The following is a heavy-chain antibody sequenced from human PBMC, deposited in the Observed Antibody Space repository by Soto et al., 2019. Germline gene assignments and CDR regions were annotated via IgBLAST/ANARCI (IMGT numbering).Heavy chain of an antibody. CDR2: ISYDGSDK. D-gene: IGHD3-16*02. J-gene: IGHJ4*02. V-gene: IGHV3-30*03. Sequence: QVQLVESGGGVVQPGRSLRLSCAASGFTFSSYAMHWVRQAPGKGLEWVAVISYDGSDKYYADSGKGRFTISRDSSKNTLKLRMTTLRTDDPAVYYCGTALGVLSPDSDAYWDPGTLISVSS. CDR1: GFTFSSYA. CDR3: GTALGVLSPDSDAY.